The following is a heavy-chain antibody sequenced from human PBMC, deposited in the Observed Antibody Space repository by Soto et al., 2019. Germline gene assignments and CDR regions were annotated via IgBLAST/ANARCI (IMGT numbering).Heavy chain of an antibody. D-gene: IGHD1-20*01. J-gene: IGHJ4*02. V-gene: IGHV3-11*01. CDR3: VRWYNGFDL. Sequence: GGSLRLSCAASGFIFGDYAMGWIRQAPGKGLEWISYISLSGYVKYYTDSVKGRFTSSRDNAKNSLHPQIDNLAAGDTAVYYCVRWYNGFDLWGQGTRVTVSS. CDR1: GFIFGDYA. CDR2: ISLSGYVK.